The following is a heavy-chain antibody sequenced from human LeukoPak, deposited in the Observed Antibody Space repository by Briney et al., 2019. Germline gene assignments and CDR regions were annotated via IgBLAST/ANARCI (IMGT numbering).Heavy chain of an antibody. CDR3: ARDRGSGSYGIFDY. Sequence: PGGSLRLSCAASGFTVSSNYMSWVRQAPGKGLEWVSSISSSSSYIYYADSVKGRFTISRDNAKNSLYLQMNSLRAEDTAVCYCARDRGSGSYGIFDYWGQGTLVTVSS. J-gene: IGHJ4*02. CDR1: GFTVSSNY. V-gene: IGHV3-21*01. D-gene: IGHD3-10*01. CDR2: ISSSSSYI.